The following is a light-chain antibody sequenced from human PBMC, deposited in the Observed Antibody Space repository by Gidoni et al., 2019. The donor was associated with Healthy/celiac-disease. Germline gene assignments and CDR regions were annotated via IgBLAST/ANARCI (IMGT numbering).Light chain of an antibody. J-gene: IGKJ5*01. V-gene: IGKV2-28*01. CDR2: LCS. CDR1: QSPLHSNGNNY. Sequence: DIVMTQSPLSLPVTPAEPASISCRSSQSPLHSNGNNYLEWYLQKPGQSPQLLVYLCSNRAPVVPSMIGGRGSGKDFTLKISRVEDEDVGVYYCMQALQTLITFGQGTRLEIK. CDR3: MQALQTLIT.